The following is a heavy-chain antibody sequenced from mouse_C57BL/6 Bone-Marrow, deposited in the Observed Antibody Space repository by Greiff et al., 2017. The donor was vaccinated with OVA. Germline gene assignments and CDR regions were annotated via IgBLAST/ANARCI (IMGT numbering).Heavy chain of an antibody. D-gene: IGHD2-3*01. CDR1: GYTFTDYE. CDR2: IDPETGGT. V-gene: IGHV1-15*01. CDR3: TRSDDGYYRYWFAY. J-gene: IGHJ3*01. Sequence: QVQLQQSGAELVRPGASVTLSCKASGYTFTDYEMHWVKQTPVHGLEWIGAIDPETGGTAYNQKFKGKATLTADKSSSTAYMELRSLTSEDSAVYYCTRSDDGYYRYWFAYWGQGTLVTVSA.